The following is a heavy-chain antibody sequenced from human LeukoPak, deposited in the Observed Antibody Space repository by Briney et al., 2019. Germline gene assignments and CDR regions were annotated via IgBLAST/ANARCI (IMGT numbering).Heavy chain of an antibody. V-gene: IGHV3-21*01. Sequence: GGSLRLSCAASGFSFSTYNINWVRQAPGKGLEWVSSISSSSTYIYYEDSVKGRLTISRDNVKNSVYLQMNSLRAEDTAVYYCARDYGDYGLDYWGQGTLVTVSS. CDR3: ARDYGDYGLDY. CDR2: ISSSSTYI. D-gene: IGHD4-17*01. J-gene: IGHJ4*02. CDR1: GFSFSTYN.